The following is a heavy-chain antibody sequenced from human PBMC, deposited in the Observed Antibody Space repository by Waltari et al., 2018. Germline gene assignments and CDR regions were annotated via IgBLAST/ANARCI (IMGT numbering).Heavy chain of an antibody. CDR1: GYTLTELS. J-gene: IGHJ5*02. CDR2: FEPEDGET. Sequence: QVQLVQSGAEVKKPGASVKVSCKVSGYTLTELSMHWVRQAPGKGLEWMGGFEPEDGETIYEQKFKGRVTMTEDTSTDTAYMELSSLRSEDTAVYYCATLAVKSKQQLSPVVLDPWGQGTLVTVSS. V-gene: IGHV1-24*01. D-gene: IGHD6-13*01. CDR3: ATLAVKSKQQLSPVVLDP.